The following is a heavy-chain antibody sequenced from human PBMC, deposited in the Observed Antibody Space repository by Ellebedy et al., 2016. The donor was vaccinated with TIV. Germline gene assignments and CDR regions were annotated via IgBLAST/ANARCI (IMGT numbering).Heavy chain of an antibody. CDR2: ISYDGSNK. V-gene: IGHV3-30-3*01. CDR1: GFIFSSYA. D-gene: IGHD1-20*01. Sequence: GESLKISXAASGFIFSSYAMHWVRQAPGKGLEWVAIISYDGSNKYYADSVKGRFTISRDNSKNTLYLQMNSLRAEDTAVYYCASLTGTTFDYWGQGTLVTVSS. CDR3: ASLTGTTFDY. J-gene: IGHJ4*02.